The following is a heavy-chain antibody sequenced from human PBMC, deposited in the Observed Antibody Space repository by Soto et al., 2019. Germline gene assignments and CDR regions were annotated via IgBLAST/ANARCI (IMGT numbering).Heavy chain of an antibody. D-gene: IGHD3-10*01. J-gene: IGHJ6*03. CDR2: IYHSGST. Sequence: PSETLSLTCAVSSGSISSSNWWSWVRQPPGRGLEWIGEIYHSGSTNYNPSLKSRVTISVDKSKNQFSLKLSSVTAADTAVYYCARGPGDTMVRGDPDPFDYYYYYMDVWGKGTTVTVSS. V-gene: IGHV4-4*02. CDR3: ARGPGDTMVRGDPDPFDYYYYYMDV. CDR1: SGSISSSNW.